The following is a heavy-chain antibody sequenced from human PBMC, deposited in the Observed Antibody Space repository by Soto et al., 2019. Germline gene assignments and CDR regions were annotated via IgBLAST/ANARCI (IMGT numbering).Heavy chain of an antibody. CDR3: ARTYCTTTACQAHGIDV. CDR1: GSSISSYY. CDR2: IYYSGTT. D-gene: IGHD4-4*01. J-gene: IGHJ6*02. V-gene: IGHV4-59*01. Sequence: SETLSLTCIVSGSSISSYYWSWIRQPPGKGLEWLGNIYYSGTTNYNPPLKSRITISVDTSGNQFSLKLSSVTAADTAVYFCARTYCTTTACQAHGIDVWGQGTTVTVSS.